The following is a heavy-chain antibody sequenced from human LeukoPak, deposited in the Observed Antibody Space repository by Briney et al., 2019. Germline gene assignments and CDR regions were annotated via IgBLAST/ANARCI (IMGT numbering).Heavy chain of an antibody. V-gene: IGHV3-21*01. J-gene: IGHJ4*02. CDR2: ISDNSYWI. CDR3: ANHLACGSTSCPPFDD. D-gene: IGHD2-2*01. CDR1: GFTFSSYS. Sequence: PGGSLRFSCAASGFTFSSYSMSWVRQAPGKGLEWVSSISDNSYWINYAASVEGRFIISRDNAKNSLYLQMSSLRAEDTAVYYCANHLACGSTSCPPFDDWGQGTLVTVSS.